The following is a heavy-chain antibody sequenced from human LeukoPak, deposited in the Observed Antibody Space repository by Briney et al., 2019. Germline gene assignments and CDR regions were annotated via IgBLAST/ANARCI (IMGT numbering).Heavy chain of an antibody. D-gene: IGHD2-2*01. CDR1: GFTFSSYG. CDR2: IRYDGNNK. V-gene: IGHV3-30*02. Sequence: PGGSLRLSCAASGFTFSSYGMHWVRQAPGKGLEWVAFIRYDGNNKYYADSVKGRFTISRDNSKNTLSLQMNSLRAEDTAVYYCAKGWGAYCSSTSCYLDYWGQGTLVTVSS. J-gene: IGHJ4*02. CDR3: AKGWGAYCSSTSCYLDY.